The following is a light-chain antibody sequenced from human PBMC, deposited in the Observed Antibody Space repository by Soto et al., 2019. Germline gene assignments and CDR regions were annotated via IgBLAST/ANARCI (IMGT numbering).Light chain of an antibody. CDR3: QQYGRSPLT. Sequence: EIVLTQSPGTLSLSPGERATLSCRSSQSVSSSYLAWYQQKPGQAPRLLIYGASSRATGIPDRFSGSGSGTDFTLTISRLDSEDFAVYYCQQYGRSPLTFGGGTKVDIK. J-gene: IGKJ4*01. CDR2: GAS. CDR1: QSVSSSY. V-gene: IGKV3-20*01.